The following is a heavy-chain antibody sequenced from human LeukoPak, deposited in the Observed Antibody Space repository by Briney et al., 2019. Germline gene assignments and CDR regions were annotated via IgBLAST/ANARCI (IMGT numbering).Heavy chain of an antibody. CDR3: ARLTYYYGSGSYYAGYFDY. CDR1: GGSISSGSYY. CDR2: IYTSGST. J-gene: IGHJ4*02. Sequence: SETLSLTCTVSGGSISSGSYYWSWIRQPAGKGLEWIGRIYTSGSTNYNPSLKSRVTISVDTSKNQFSLKLSSVTAADTAVYYCARLTYYYGSGSYYAGYFDYWGQGTLVTVSS. D-gene: IGHD3-10*01. V-gene: IGHV4-61*02.